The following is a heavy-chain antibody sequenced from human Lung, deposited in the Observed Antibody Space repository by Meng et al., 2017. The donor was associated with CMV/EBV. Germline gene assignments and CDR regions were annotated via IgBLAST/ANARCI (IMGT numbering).Heavy chain of an antibody. CDR3: ARSRSFDY. Sequence: SCVASGFTFSSSSMNWVRQAPGKGLEWVSGISSSSSETHYADSVKGRFTISRDNAKNSLYLQMNSLRAEDTAVYYCARSRSFDYWGQGTRVTVDS. V-gene: IGHV3-21*01. CDR1: GFTFSSSS. J-gene: IGHJ4*02. CDR2: ISSSSSET.